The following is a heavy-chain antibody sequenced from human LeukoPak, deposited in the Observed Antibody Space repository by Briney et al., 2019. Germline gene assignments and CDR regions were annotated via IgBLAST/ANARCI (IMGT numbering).Heavy chain of an antibody. CDR3: ASDPVGATNFDY. V-gene: IGHV1-18*01. Sequence: ASVKVSCKASGYTFTSYGISWVRQAPGQGLEWMGWISAYNGNTNYAQKLQGRVTMTTDTSTSTAYMELRSLRSDDTAVYYCASDPVGATNFDYWGQGTLVTVSS. D-gene: IGHD1-26*01. J-gene: IGHJ4*02. CDR1: GYTFTSYG. CDR2: ISAYNGNT.